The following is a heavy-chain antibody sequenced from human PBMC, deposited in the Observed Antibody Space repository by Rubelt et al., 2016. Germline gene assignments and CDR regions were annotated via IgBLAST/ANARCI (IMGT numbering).Heavy chain of an antibody. Sequence: QAQLVQSGSELKKPGASVKVSCQASGYNFKAYVIKWVRQAPGQGLEWMGWININTESRMFAQGFTGRVAPSVATSVSTAHLESSSLRSADTAIYSCARGLDSHYWNFDGWGRGTLVTGSS. CDR3: ARGLDSHYWNFDG. D-gene: IGHD1-1*01. V-gene: IGHV7-4-1*02. CDR1: GYNFKAYV. CDR2: ININTESR. J-gene: IGHJ2*01.